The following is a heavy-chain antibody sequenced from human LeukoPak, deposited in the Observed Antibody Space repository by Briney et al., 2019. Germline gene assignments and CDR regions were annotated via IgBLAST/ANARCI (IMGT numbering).Heavy chain of an antibody. CDR1: GGSISSYY. CDR2: IYTSGSP. D-gene: IGHD3-10*01. J-gene: IGHJ5*02. V-gene: IGHV4-4*07. Sequence: SETLSLTCTLSGGSISSYYWSWIRQPARKGLEWIGRIYTSGSPNYKPSLKSRVTMSVDTSKNQFSLKLSSVTAADAAVYYCAGDWGLLWSYNWFDPWGQGTLVAVSS. CDR3: AGDWGLLWSYNWFDP.